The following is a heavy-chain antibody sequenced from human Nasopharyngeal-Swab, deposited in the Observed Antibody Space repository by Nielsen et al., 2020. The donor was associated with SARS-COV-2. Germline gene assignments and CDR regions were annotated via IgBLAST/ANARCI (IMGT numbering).Heavy chain of an antibody. CDR2: INTNTGNP. V-gene: IGHV7-4-1*02. J-gene: IGHJ6*02. Sequence: ASAKVSCKASGYTFTSYAMNWVRQAPAQGLEWMGWINTNTGNPTYAQGFTGRFVFSLDTSVSTAYLQISSLKAEDTAVYYCARGAYYDILTGYYSSFGVPEDYGMDVWGQGTTVTVSS. CDR3: ARGAYYDILTGYYSSFGVPEDYGMDV. D-gene: IGHD3-9*01. CDR1: GYTFTSYA.